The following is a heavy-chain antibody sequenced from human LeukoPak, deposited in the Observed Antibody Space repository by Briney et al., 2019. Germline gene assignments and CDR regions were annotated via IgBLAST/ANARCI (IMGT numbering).Heavy chain of an antibody. CDR2: ISAYNGNT. Sequence: ASVTVSCKASGYTFTSYGISWVRQAPGQGLEWMGLISAYNGNTNYAQKLQGRVTMTTDTSTSTAYMELRSLRSDDTAVYYCARDSKQLGRDYWGQGTLVTVSS. CDR1: GYTFTSYG. CDR3: ARDSKQLGRDY. D-gene: IGHD6-13*01. V-gene: IGHV1-18*01. J-gene: IGHJ4*02.